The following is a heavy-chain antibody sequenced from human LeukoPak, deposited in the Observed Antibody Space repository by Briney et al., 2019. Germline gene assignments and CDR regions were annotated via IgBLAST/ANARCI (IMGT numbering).Heavy chain of an antibody. V-gene: IGHV4-59*12. D-gene: IGHD3-22*01. J-gene: IGHJ4*02. CDR1: GGSINSYY. CDR2: IYYSGST. Sequence: SETLSLTCTVSGGSINSYYWSWIRQPPGKGLEWIGYIYYSGSTNYNPSLKSRVTISVDTSKNQFSLKLSSVTAADTAVYYCARGRGDSSGYYYFDYWGQGTLVTVSS. CDR3: ARGRGDSSGYYYFDY.